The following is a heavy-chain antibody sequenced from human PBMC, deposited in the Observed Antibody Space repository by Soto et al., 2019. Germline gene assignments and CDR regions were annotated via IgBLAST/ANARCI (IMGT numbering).Heavy chain of an antibody. CDR2: INHSGRV. D-gene: IGHD3-22*01. V-gene: IGHV4-34*01. CDR3: STRAYDTNGYYRFDP. CDR1: GGSFSGHS. J-gene: IGHJ5*01. Sequence: SETLALTCAVYGGSFSGHSWTWIRQSPGKGLEWIGDINHSGRVNYSPSLKSRVTISLDTSKNQFSLTLSAVTAADTAMYYCSTRAYDTNGYYRFDPWGQGTLVTVSS.